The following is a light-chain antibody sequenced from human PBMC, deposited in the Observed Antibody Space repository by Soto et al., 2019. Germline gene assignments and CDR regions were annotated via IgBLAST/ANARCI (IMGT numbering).Light chain of an antibody. CDR2: GAS. J-gene: IGKJ1*01. V-gene: IGKV3-15*01. CDR1: QNVNNN. Sequence: EVVMTQDPATLSVSPGERATLSCRASQNVNNNVAWYQLKYGQVPRLLIYGASTRATDFPARFSGSGSGTAFTLTISSLQSADFAEEHCQQYSSWPRTFGQGTKVEIK. CDR3: QQYSSWPRT.